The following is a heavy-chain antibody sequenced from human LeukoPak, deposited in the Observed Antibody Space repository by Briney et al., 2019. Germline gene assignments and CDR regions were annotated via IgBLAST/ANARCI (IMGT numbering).Heavy chain of an antibody. Sequence: PGGSLRLSCAASGFTFSSYAMHWVRQAPGKGLEWVAVISYDGSNKYYADSVKGRFTISRDNSKNTLYLQMNSLRAEDTAVYYCARMMTTVTTVDYYYYYGMDVWGQGTTVTVSS. CDR1: GFTFSSYA. J-gene: IGHJ6*02. CDR3: ARMMTTVTTVDYYYYYGMDV. V-gene: IGHV3-30*14. D-gene: IGHD4-11*01. CDR2: ISYDGSNK.